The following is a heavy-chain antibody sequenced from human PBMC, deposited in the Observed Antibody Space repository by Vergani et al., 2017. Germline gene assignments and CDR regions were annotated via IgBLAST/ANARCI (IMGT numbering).Heavy chain of an antibody. V-gene: IGHV4-39*07. D-gene: IGHD3-16*01. CDR1: NDSVSNTFYY. J-gene: IGHJ5*02. CDR2: IYYSGST. Sequence: QVQLQESGPGLVKPSETLSLTCTVSNDSVSNTFYYWGWIRQTPGKGLEWIGSIYYSGSTYYNPSLKSRVTISVDTSKNQFSLKLSSVTAADTAVYYCAGDSGGDVWGSYEAWFDPWGQGTLVTVSS. CDR3: AGDSGGDVWGSYEAWFDP.